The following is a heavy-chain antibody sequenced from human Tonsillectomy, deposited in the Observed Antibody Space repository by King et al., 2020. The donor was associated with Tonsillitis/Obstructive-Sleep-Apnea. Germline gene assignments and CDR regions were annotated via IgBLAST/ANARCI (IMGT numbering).Heavy chain of an antibody. CDR1: GFTFVDYG. CDR2: IRSKPYGGTT. Sequence: QLVQSGGGLVQPGRSLRLSCTTSGFTFVDYGMSWVRQAPGKGLEWVGFIRSKPYGGTTEYAASVKGRYTISRDDSKNIAYLQMKSLKTEDTAVYYCTRVGTSGRYSFDVWGQGTVVTVSS. J-gene: IGHJ3*01. CDR3: TRVGTSGRYSFDV. D-gene: IGHD1-26*01. V-gene: IGHV3-49*04.